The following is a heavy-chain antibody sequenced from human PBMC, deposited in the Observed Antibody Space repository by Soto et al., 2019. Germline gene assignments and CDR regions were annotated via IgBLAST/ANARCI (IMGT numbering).Heavy chain of an antibody. J-gene: IGHJ6*02. V-gene: IGHV4-61*01. Sequence: PSETLSLTCTVSGGSVSSGSYYWSWIRQPPGKGLEWIGYTYYSGSTNYNPSLKSRVTISVDTSKNQFSLKLSSVTAADTAVYYCARHTGYSSGWYLYYYYGMDVWGQGTTVTVSS. CDR1: GGSVSSGSYY. D-gene: IGHD6-19*01. CDR2: TYYSGST. CDR3: ARHTGYSSGWYLYYYYGMDV.